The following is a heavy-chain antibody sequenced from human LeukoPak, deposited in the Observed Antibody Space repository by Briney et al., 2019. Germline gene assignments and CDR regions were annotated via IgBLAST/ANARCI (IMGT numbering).Heavy chain of an antibody. V-gene: IGHV3-11*01. D-gene: IGHD2-2*02. CDR2: ISSSGSTI. CDR3: ASSTGSIGYCSSTSCYK. J-gene: IGHJ4*02. CDR1: GFTFSDYY. Sequence: KAGGSLRLSCAASGFTFSDYYMSWIRQAPGKGLEWVSHISSSGSTIYYADSVKGRFTISRDNAKNSLYLQMNSLRAEDTAVYYCASSTGSIGYCSSTSCYKWGQGTLVTVSS.